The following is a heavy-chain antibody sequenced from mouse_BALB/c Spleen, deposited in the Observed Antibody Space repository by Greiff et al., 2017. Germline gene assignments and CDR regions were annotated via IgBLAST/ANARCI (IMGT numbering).Heavy chain of an antibody. CDR3: AVITTVVEYWYFDV. D-gene: IGHD1-1*01. CDR2: ILPGSGST. J-gene: IGHJ1*01. Sequence: VQLQQSGAELMKPGASVKISCKATGYTFSSYWIEWVKQRPGHGLEWIGEILPGSGSTNYNEKFKGKATFTADTSSNTAYMQLSSLTSEDSAVYYCAVITTVVEYWYFDVWGAGTTVTVSS. V-gene: IGHV1-9*01. CDR1: GYTFSSYW.